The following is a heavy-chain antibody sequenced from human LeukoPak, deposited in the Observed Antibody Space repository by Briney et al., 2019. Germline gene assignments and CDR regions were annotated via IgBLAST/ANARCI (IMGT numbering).Heavy chain of an antibody. V-gene: IGHV3-13*01. CDR3: ASVPGSYYYGMDV. D-gene: IGHD1-1*01. CDR2: IGTAGDT. Sequence: GGSLRLSCAASGFTFSSYDMHWVRQATGKGLEWVSAIGTAGDTYYPGSVKGRFTISRENAKNSLYLQMNSLRAGDTAVYYCASVPGSYYYGMDVWGQGTTVTVSS. J-gene: IGHJ6*02. CDR1: GFTFSSYD.